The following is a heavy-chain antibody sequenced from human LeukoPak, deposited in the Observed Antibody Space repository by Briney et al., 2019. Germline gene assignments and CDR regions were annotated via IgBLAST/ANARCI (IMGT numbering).Heavy chain of an antibody. CDR2: IKSKTDGGTT. CDR1: GFTFSNAW. V-gene: IGHV3-15*01. Sequence: GGSLRLSCAASGFTFSNAWMSWVRQAPGKGLEWVGRIKSKTDGGTTDYAAPVKGRFTISRDDSKNTLYLQMNSLKTEDTAVYYCTTGSVLLWFGELLAGPDFDYWGRGTLVTVSS. CDR3: TTGSVLLWFGELLAGPDFDY. D-gene: IGHD3-10*01. J-gene: IGHJ4*02.